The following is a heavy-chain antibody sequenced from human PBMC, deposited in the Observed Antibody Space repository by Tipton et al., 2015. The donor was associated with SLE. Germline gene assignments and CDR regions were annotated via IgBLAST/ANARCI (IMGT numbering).Heavy chain of an antibody. J-gene: IGHJ4*02. Sequence: TLSLTCNVSGVSISSSYWSWIRQPAGKGLEWIGRIYTSGSTYYNPSLKSRVTMSVDTSKNQFSLKLTSVTAADTAVYYCARGGSAAAAVFDYWGQGTLVTVSS. CDR2: IYTSGST. CDR1: GVSISSSY. D-gene: IGHD6-13*01. V-gene: IGHV4-4*07. CDR3: ARGGSAAAAVFDY.